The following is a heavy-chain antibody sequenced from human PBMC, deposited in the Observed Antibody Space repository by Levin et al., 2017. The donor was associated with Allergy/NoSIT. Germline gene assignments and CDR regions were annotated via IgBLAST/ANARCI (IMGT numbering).Heavy chain of an antibody. V-gene: IGHV3-15*01. Sequence: GGSLRLSCAASGFTFSNAWMSWVRQAPGKGLEWVGRIKSKTDGGTTDYAAPVKGRFTISRDDSKNTLYLQMNSLKTEDTAVYYCTTTRNIVVVPAAITRDWYFDLWGRGTLVTVSS. CDR1: GFTFSNAW. J-gene: IGHJ2*01. D-gene: IGHD2-2*02. CDR2: IKSKTDGGTT. CDR3: TTTRNIVVVPAAITRDWYFDL.